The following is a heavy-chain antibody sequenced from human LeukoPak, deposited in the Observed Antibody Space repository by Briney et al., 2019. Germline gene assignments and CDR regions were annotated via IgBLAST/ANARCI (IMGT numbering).Heavy chain of an antibody. CDR2: INPNSGGT. D-gene: IGHD3-22*01. CDR1: GYTFTGYY. V-gene: IGHV1-2*02. Sequence: GASVKVSCKASGYTFTGYYMHWVRQAPGQGLEWMGWINPNSGGTNYAQKFQGRGTMTRDKSISTAYMELSRLRSDDTAVYYCARDGVHYYDSSGYNWFDPWGQGTLVTVSS. CDR3: ARDGVHYYDSSGYNWFDP. J-gene: IGHJ5*02.